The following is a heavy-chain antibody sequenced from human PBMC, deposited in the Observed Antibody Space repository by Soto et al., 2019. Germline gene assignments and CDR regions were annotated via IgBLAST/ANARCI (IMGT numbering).Heavy chain of an antibody. J-gene: IGHJ6*02. Sequence: PGGSLRLSCEASGFTFSSYAMSWVRQAPGKGLEWVSSLSVSGGSTYYADSVKGRFTISRDTSKNTLYLQMNSLRAEDTALYYCAKEKRAARPNYYYGMGVWGQGTTVTVSS. V-gene: IGHV3-23*01. CDR1: GFTFSSYA. D-gene: IGHD6-6*01. CDR2: LSVSGGST. CDR3: AKEKRAARPNYYYGMGV.